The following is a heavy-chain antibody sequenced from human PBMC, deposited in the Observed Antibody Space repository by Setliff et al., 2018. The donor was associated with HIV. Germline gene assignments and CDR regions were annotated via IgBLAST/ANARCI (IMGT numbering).Heavy chain of an antibody. CDR1: GFTFSSYS. CDR2: ISSSSSYI. D-gene: IGHD1-26*01. Sequence: GSLRLSCAASGFTFSSYSMNWVRQAPGKGLEWVSSISSSSSYIYYADSVKGRFTISRDNAKNSLYLQMNSLRAEDTAVYYCARDGGSYYYYYYYMDVWGKGTTGTV. V-gene: IGHV3-21*01. CDR3: ARDGGSYYYYYYYMDV. J-gene: IGHJ6*03.